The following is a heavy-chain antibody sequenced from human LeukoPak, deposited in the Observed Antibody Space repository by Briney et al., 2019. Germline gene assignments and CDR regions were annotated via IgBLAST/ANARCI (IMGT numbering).Heavy chain of an antibody. Sequence: GGSLRLSCAASGFTFSNYALSWVRQAPGKGLEWVSGITDSAGSTHYADSVKGRFTISRDNSKNTLYLQMNSLRAEDTAVYYCAKSGAIGTIYDCSGYKLGYYYYMDVWGKGTTVTVSS. D-gene: IGHD3-22*01. V-gene: IGHV3-23*01. CDR2: ITDSAGST. CDR1: GFTFSNYA. CDR3: AKSGAIGTIYDCSGYKLGYYYYMDV. J-gene: IGHJ6*03.